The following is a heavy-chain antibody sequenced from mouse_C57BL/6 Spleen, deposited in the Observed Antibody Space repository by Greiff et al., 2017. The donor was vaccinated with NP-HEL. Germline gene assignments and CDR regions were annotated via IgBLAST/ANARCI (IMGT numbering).Heavy chain of an antibody. D-gene: IGHD2-5*01. CDR2: IDPSDSYT. CDR3: ARRYYSNSLFDY. J-gene: IGHJ2*01. Sequence: VQLQQPGAELVKPGASVKLSCKASGYTFTSYWMQWVKQRPGQGLEWIGEIDPSDSYTNYNQKFKGKVTLTVDTSTSTAYMQLSSLTSEDSAVYYCARRYYSNSLFDYWGQGTTLTVSS. V-gene: IGHV1-50*01. CDR1: GYTFTSYW.